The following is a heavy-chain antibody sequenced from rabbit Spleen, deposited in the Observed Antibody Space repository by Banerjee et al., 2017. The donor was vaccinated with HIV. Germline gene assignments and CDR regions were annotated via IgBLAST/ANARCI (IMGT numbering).Heavy chain of an antibody. Sequence: QEQLVESGGDLVKPGASLTLTCTASGFSFSSSDYMCWVRQAPGKGLEWISCIAGSSGFTYFATWAKGRFTCSKTSSTTVTLQMTRLTAADTATYFCARDTSSSFSSYGMDLWGPGTLVTVS. CDR3: ARDTSSSFSSYGMDL. V-gene: IGHV1S45*01. D-gene: IGHD1-1*01. J-gene: IGHJ6*01. CDR2: IAGSSGFT. CDR1: GFSFSSSDY.